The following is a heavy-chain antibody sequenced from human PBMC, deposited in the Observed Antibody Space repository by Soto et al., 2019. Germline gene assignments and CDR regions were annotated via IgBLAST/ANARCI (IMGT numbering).Heavy chain of an antibody. CDR3: ARGRYNWTPNPPAPLSDFDI. J-gene: IGHJ3*02. CDR1: GFTFSDYY. V-gene: IGHV3-11*01. D-gene: IGHD1-20*01. CDR2: ISSSGSTI. Sequence: GGSLRLSCAASGFTFSDYYMSWIRQAPGKGLEWVSYISSSGSTIYYADSVKGRFTISRDNAKNSLYLQMNSLRAEDTAVYYCARGRYNWTPNPPAPLSDFDIWGQGTMVTVSS.